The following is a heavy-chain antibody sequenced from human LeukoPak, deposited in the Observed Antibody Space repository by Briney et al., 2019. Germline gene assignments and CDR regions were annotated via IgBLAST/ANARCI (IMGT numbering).Heavy chain of an antibody. D-gene: IGHD5/OR15-5a*01. V-gene: IGHV4-39*01. J-gene: IGHJ6*03. CDR3: ARQVSDYYYYYIDV. Sequence: TSETLSLTCAVSGGSISSTGYYWDWIRQPPGKGLEWIGSIYYSETIYYNSSLNSRVTISLDTSKNQFSLSLKSVTGADTAVYYCARQVSDYYYYYIDVWGKGATVTVSS. CDR2: IYYSETI. CDR1: GGSISSTGYY.